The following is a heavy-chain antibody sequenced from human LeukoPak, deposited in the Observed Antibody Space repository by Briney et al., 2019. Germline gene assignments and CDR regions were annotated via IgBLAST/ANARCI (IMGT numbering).Heavy chain of an antibody. CDR2: IYYSGST. Sequence: SETLSLTCTVSGGSISSGDYYWSWIRQPPGKGLEWIGNIYYSGSTSYNPSLKSRVTKSVDTSKKQFSLKLSSVTAADTAVYYCASLYYESSGYDRTFDHWGQGTLVTVSS. CDR1: GGSISSGDYY. V-gene: IGHV4-31*03. CDR3: ASLYYESSGYDRTFDH. D-gene: IGHD3-22*01. J-gene: IGHJ4*02.